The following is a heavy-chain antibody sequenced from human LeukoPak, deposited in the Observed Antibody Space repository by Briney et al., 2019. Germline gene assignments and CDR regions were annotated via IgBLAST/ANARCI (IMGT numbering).Heavy chain of an antibody. CDR2: ISAYNGNT. V-gene: IGHV1-18*01. CDR1: GYTFTSYG. J-gene: IGHJ6*03. CDR3: ARGSGIAVAGPLYYYYMDV. Sequence: ASVKVSCKASGYTFTSYGISWVRQAPGQGLEWMGWISAYNGNTNYAQKLQGRVTMTTDTSTSTAYMELSSLRSEDTAVYYCARGSGIAVAGPLYYYYMDVWGKGTTVTVSS. D-gene: IGHD6-19*01.